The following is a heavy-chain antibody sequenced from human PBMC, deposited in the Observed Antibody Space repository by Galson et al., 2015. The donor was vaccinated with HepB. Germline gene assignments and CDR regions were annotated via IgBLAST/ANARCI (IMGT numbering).Heavy chain of an antibody. CDR1: GFIFSSYA. CDR2: VSYDGSNR. J-gene: IGHJ5*02. Sequence: SLRLSCAASGFIFSSYAMHWVRQAPGKGLEWVAVVSYDGSNRYYADSGKGRFTISRDNPKNTLYLQMNSLRIEDTAVYYCARGTTAWYPLRTWFDPWGQGTLLTVSS. D-gene: IGHD6-13*01. CDR3: ARGTTAWYPLRTWFDP. V-gene: IGHV3-30-3*01.